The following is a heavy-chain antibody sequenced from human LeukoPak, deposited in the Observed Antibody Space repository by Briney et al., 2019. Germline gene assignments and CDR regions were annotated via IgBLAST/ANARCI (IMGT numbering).Heavy chain of an antibody. Sequence: GGSLRLSRAASGFTFSSYGMHWVRQAPGKGLEWVAFIRYDGSNKYYADSVKGRFTISRDNSKNTLYLQMNSLRAEDTAVYYCAKDLAGSGYYPDAFDIWGQGTMVTVSS. J-gene: IGHJ3*02. V-gene: IGHV3-30*02. CDR1: GFTFSSYG. D-gene: IGHD3-22*01. CDR2: IRYDGSNK. CDR3: AKDLAGSGYYPDAFDI.